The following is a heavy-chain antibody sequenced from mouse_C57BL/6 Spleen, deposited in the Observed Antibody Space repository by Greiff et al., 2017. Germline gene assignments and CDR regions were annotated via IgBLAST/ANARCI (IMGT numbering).Heavy chain of an antibody. J-gene: IGHJ3*01. Sequence: EVQRVESEGGLVQPGSSMKLSCTASGFTFSDYYMAWVRQVPEKGLEWVANINYDGSSTYYLDSLKSRFIISRDNAKNILYLQMSSLKSEDTATYYCARALYDGYGFAYWGQGTLVTVSA. V-gene: IGHV5-16*01. D-gene: IGHD2-3*01. CDR2: INYDGSST. CDR1: GFTFSDYY. CDR3: ARALYDGYGFAY.